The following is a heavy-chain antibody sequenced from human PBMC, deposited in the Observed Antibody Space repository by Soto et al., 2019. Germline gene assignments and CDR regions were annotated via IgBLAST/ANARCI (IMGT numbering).Heavy chain of an antibody. CDR2: IQSGGTT. V-gene: IGHV3-66*01. CDR1: GFTVSSKY. CDR3: ARDFEDWFDP. D-gene: IGHD3-9*01. J-gene: IGHJ5*02. Sequence: GGSLRLSCAASGFTVSSKYMTWVRQAPGKGLEWVSLIQSGGTTYYADSVKGRFTISRDTSENTLHLQMDSLRAEDTAVYYCARDFEDWFDPWGQGTLVTVSS.